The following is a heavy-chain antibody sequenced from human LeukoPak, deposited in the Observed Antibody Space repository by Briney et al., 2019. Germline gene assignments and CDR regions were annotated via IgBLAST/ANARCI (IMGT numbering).Heavy chain of an antibody. CDR2: ANGDGSST. J-gene: IGHJ4*02. D-gene: IGHD6-13*01. CDR1: GFTFSTYW. CDR3: ARDGIAAVDFDY. V-gene: IGHV3-74*01. Sequence: PGGSLRLSCAASGFTFSTYWMHWVRQAPGKGLVWVSRANGDGSSTNYADSVKGRFTISSDNAKNTLYLQMNSLRAEDTAVYYCARDGIAAVDFDYWGQGILVTVSS.